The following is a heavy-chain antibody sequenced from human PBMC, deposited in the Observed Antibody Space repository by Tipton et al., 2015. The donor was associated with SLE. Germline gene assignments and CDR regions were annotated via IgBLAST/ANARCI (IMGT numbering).Heavy chain of an antibody. Sequence: SLRLSCAASGFIFSNYGMHWVRQAPGKGLEWVAAIQYDGSKKYYGDSVEGRVSISRDDSNNMLYLQMNSLRAEDTAVYYCARDSCSRPSCFDVWGQGTLVTVSS. CDR2: IQYDGSKK. V-gene: IGHV3-33*01. J-gene: IGHJ4*02. CDR1: GFIFSNYG. CDR3: ARDSCSRPSCFDV. D-gene: IGHD2-2*01.